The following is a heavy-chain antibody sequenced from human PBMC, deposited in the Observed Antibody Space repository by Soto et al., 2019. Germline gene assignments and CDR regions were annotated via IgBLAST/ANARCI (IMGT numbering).Heavy chain of an antibody. Sequence: QVQLVESGGGVVQPGRSLRLSCAASGFTFSSYAMHWVRQAPGKGLEWVAVISYDGSNKYYADSVKGRFTISRDNSKNTLYLQMNSLRAEDTAVYYCARDSDIVVVPAAKPYYYYGMDVWGQGTTVTVSS. J-gene: IGHJ6*02. CDR2: ISYDGSNK. CDR1: GFTFSSYA. D-gene: IGHD2-2*02. V-gene: IGHV3-30-3*01. CDR3: ARDSDIVVVPAAKPYYYYGMDV.